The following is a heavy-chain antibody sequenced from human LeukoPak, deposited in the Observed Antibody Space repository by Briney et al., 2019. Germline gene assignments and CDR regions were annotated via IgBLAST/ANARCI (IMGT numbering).Heavy chain of an antibody. CDR3: ARGGIYSQGFNY. D-gene: IGHD6-13*01. CDR2: ISTTSDYI. CDR1: GFTFSGYS. Sequence: GGSLRLSCAASGFTFSGYSMNWVRQAPGKGLEWVSSISTTSDYIHYADSLKGRVAISRDNAKNSLYLQMNSLRAEDTAVYYCARGGIYSQGFNYWGQGSLVTVSS. J-gene: IGHJ4*02. V-gene: IGHV3-21*01.